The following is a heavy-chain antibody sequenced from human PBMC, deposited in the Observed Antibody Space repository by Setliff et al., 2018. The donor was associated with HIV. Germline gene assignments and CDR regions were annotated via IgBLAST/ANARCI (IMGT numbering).Heavy chain of an antibody. CDR1: GGSIRSGSYY. V-gene: IGHV4-61*09. Sequence: SETLSLTCTVSGGSIRSGSYYWTWIRQPAGKGLEWLGHISTSGSTNYNPSLKSRVTISVDSSKNQFSLRLSSVTAADTAVYYCAREWVLAATGTGIDPWGQGTLVTVSS. CDR2: ISTSGST. J-gene: IGHJ5*02. CDR3: AREWVLAATGTGIDP. D-gene: IGHD6-13*01.